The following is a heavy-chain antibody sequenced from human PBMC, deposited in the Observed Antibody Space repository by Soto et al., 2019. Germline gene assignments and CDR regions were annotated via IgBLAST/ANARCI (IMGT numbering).Heavy chain of an antibody. CDR2: INAGNGNT. CDR1: GYTFTSYA. J-gene: IGHJ4*02. D-gene: IGHD3-22*01. Sequence: ASGKVSCKASGYTFTSYAMHWVRQAPGQRLEWMGWINAGNGNTKYSQKFQGRVTFTRDTSASTAYMELSSLRSEDTAVYYCARDATYYYDSSGYYYPGYFDYWGQGTLVTVSS. V-gene: IGHV1-3*01. CDR3: ARDATYYYDSSGYYYPGYFDY.